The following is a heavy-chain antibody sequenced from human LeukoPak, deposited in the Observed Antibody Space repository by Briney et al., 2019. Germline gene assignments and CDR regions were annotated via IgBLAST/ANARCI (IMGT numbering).Heavy chain of an antibody. D-gene: IGHD6-13*01. CDR1: GFTFSSYR. CDR2: ISSSSSYI. CDR3: ATAAAGTLGTYYYGMDV. J-gene: IGHJ6*02. Sequence: TPGGSLRLSCAASGFTFSSYRMNWVRQAPGKGLEWVSSISSSSSYIYYADSVKGRFTISRDNAKNSLYLQMNSLRAEDTAVYYCATAAAGTLGTYYYGMDVWGQGTTVTVSS. V-gene: IGHV3-21*01.